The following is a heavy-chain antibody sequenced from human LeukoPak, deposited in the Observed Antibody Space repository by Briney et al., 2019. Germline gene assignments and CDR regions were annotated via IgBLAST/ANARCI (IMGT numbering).Heavy chain of an antibody. CDR1: GGSISNDGYY. CDR3: VRGNRVDGWDV. CDR2: IYYSGST. V-gene: IGHV4-31*03. J-gene: IGHJ6*02. Sequence: PSETLSLTCTVSGGSISNDGYYWNWIRQHPGKGLEWLGYIYYSGSTSYNPSLKSRVTISVDTSKNQFSLNLSSVTAADTAVYFCVRGNRVDGWDVWGQGTTVTVSS.